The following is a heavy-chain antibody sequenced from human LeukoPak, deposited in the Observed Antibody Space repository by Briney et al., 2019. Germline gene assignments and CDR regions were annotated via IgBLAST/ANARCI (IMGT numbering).Heavy chain of an antibody. J-gene: IGHJ4*02. D-gene: IGHD3-22*01. CDR3: ARARAYYYDSSGYYPIDY. CDR2: ISAYNGNT. V-gene: IGHV1-18*01. Sequence: ASVKVSCKASGYTFTSYGISWVRQAPGQGLERMGWISAYNGNTNYAQKLQGRVTMTTDTSTSTAYMELRSLRSDDTAVYYCARARAYYYDSSGYYPIDYWGQGTLVTVSS. CDR1: GYTFTSYG.